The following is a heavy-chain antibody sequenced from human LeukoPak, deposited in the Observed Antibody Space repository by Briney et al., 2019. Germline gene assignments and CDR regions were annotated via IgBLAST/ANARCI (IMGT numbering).Heavy chain of an antibody. V-gene: IGHV4-59*01. Sequence: PSETLSLTCIVSGGSISNYYWSWIRQPPGKGLEWIGYIYYSGSTNYNPSLKSRVTISVDTSKNQFSLKLSSVTAADTALYYCVTGGGVAYYYFDYWGQGTLVTVSS. CDR2: IYYSGST. CDR3: VTGGGVAYYYFDY. CDR1: GGSISNYY. D-gene: IGHD1-26*01. J-gene: IGHJ4*02.